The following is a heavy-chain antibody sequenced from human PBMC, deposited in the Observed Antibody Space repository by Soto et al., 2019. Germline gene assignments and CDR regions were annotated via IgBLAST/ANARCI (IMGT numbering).Heavy chain of an antibody. V-gene: IGHV3-21*01. CDR3: ARDLFEYCSGGSCYSFGY. Sequence: EVQLMESGGGLVKPGGSLRLSCAASGFTFSSYSMIWVRQAPGKGLEWVSSISSSSSYIYYADSVKGRFTISRDNAKNSLYLQMNSLRAEDTAVYYCARDLFEYCSGGSCYSFGYWGQGTLVTVSS. CDR2: ISSSSSYI. CDR1: GFTFSSYS. J-gene: IGHJ4*02. D-gene: IGHD2-15*01.